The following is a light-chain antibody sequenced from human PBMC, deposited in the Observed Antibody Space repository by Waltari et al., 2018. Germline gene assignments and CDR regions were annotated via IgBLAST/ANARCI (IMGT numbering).Light chain of an antibody. Sequence: IVMTQSPGSLAVSLGERATSNCKSRQSLLYRFDNQNSLAWYQQRPGQPPKLLFYWASPRASGVPDRFSASGSGTDFTLTIDGLQAEDAAVYFCQQYHSTPWTFGQGTKVEIK. J-gene: IGKJ1*01. V-gene: IGKV4-1*01. CDR2: WAS. CDR3: QQYHSTPWT. CDR1: QSLLYRFDNQNS.